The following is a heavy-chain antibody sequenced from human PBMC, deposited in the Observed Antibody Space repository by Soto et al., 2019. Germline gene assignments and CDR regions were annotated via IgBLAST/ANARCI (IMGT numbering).Heavy chain of an antibody. J-gene: IGHJ6*03. CDR1: GGSISGHY. V-gene: IGHV4-59*08. D-gene: IGHD3-16*01. CDR3: ARGPYYDLICNYYYMDV. Sequence: QVQLQESGPGLVKPSETLSLSCSVSGGSISGHYWSWVRQTPGKGLEWIGYMYYSGSTNYNPSLKGRVTISVDTSKNHFSLRLTSVTAADTAVYYCARGPYYDLICNYYYMDVWGKGTTVTVSS. CDR2: MYYSGST.